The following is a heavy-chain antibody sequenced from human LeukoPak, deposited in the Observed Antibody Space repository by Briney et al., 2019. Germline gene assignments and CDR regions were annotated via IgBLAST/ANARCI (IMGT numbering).Heavy chain of an antibody. CDR3: ARGLIWRWLQGDDAFDI. D-gene: IGHD5-24*01. Sequence: GGSLRLSCAASGFTVSSNYMSWVRQAPGKGLEWVSVIYSGGSTYYADSVKGRFTISRDNSKNTLYLQMNSLRAEDTAVYYCARGLIWRWLQGDDAFDIWGQGTMVTVSS. CDR2: IYSGGST. V-gene: IGHV3-53*01. J-gene: IGHJ3*02. CDR1: GFTVSSNY.